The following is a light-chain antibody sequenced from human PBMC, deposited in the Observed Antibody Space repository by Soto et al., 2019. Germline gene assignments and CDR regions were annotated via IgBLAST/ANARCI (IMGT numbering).Light chain of an antibody. V-gene: IGLV2-14*01. Sequence: QSSLTQPASVSGSPVQSITISCTGTSSDVCGYNYVSWYQQHPGKSPKLMIYEVSNRPSGVSNRFSGSKSGNTASLTISGLPAEDEADYYFGSSTRSXRYVVGTGTKGXV. CDR3: GSSTRSXRYV. CDR2: EVS. CDR1: SSDVCGYNY. J-gene: IGLJ1*01.